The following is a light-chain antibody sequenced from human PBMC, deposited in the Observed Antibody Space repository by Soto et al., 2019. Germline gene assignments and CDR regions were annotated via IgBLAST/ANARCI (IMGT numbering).Light chain of an antibody. V-gene: IGKV3-15*01. Sequence: EIVLRQSPATLSVSPGERVTLSCRASQNIGSNLAWYQQKFGQAPRLLIYGASTRVTGIPARISGSGSGTEFTLTITSLQSEDFGVYHCQQYHNWWTFGQGTKVDIK. J-gene: IGKJ1*01. CDR3: QQYHNWWT. CDR1: QNIGSN. CDR2: GAS.